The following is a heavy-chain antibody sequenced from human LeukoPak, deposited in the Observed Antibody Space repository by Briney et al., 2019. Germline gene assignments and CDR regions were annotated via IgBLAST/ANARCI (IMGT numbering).Heavy chain of an antibody. D-gene: IGHD6-13*01. CDR1: GGSISSSAYY. Sequence: PSETLSLTCTVSGGSISSSAYYWDWIRQPPGKGLEWIGSVYYSGSTYYNPSLKSRVTISVDTSKNQFSLKLSSVTAADTAVYYCARGYSSSWYLRATRQDFDYWGQGTLVTVSS. J-gene: IGHJ4*02. V-gene: IGHV4-39*07. CDR3: ARGYSSSWYLRATRQDFDY. CDR2: VYYSGST.